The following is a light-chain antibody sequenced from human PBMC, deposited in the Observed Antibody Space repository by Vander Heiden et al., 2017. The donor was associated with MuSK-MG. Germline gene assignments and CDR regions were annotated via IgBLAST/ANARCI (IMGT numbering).Light chain of an antibody. Sequence: DIQMTPSPYPLSASVGDRVSITCRASQSIISYLNFYQKRTGETPKLLIYAASTLQRGVLPTCISGRSWTAYSLIIINMQPEDYATYYCQQRYRTPPVTFGQGTKLEIK. V-gene: IGKV1-39*01. CDR1: QSIISY. J-gene: IGKJ2*01. CDR2: AAS. CDR3: QQRYRTPPVT.